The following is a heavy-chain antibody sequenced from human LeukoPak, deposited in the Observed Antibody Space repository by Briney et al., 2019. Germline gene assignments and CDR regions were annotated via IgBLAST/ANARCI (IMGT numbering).Heavy chain of an antibody. V-gene: IGHV3-23*01. CDR2: ISTAGDRT. D-gene: IGHD3-16*01. CDR1: GFTFKSYA. J-gene: IGHJ6*02. CDR3: AKILERGLQYYYYGMDV. Sequence: GGSLRLSCAASGFTFKSYAMIWVRQAPGKGLESVSSISTAGDRTYYTDSVKGRFAISRDNSKNTLYLQMNSLRAEDTAVYYCAKILERGLQYYYYGMDVWGQGTTVTVSS.